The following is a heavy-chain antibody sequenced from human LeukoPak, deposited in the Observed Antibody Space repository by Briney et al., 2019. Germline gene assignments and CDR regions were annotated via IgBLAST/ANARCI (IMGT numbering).Heavy chain of an antibody. V-gene: IGHV4-38-2*02. CDR2: VYHRGST. CDR3: ARDDSSGYFDY. Sequence: SSETLSLTCAVSDYSISSGNYWGWIRQPPGKGLEWIGSVYHRGSTHYSPSLKSRVTIAVDTSKNQFSLQLSSVTAADTAVYYCARDDSSGYFDYWGQGTLVTVSS. CDR1: DYSISSGNY. J-gene: IGHJ4*02. D-gene: IGHD3-22*01.